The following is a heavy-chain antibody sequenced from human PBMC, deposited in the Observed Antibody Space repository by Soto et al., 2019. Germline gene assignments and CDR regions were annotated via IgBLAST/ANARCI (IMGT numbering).Heavy chain of an antibody. CDR1: GGTFSGYA. J-gene: IGHJ1*01. V-gene: IGHV1-69*01. D-gene: IGHD1-20*01. Sequence: QAQLMQSGAEVKKPGSSVKVSCKASGGTFSGYAINWVRQAPGQGLEWMGGIIPLLGITDYGQKFQGRITIAADESTGTAYMDLRGLRSEDTAVYYCARDPRSITGTTYSEDFPHGGQGTLVSVSS. CDR3: ARDPRSITGTTYSEDFPH. CDR2: IIPLLGIT.